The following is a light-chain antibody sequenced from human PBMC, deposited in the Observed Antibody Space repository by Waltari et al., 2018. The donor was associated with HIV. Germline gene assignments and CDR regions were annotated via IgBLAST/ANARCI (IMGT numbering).Light chain of an antibody. CDR1: NWGGNY. J-gene: IGLJ1*01. V-gene: IGLV3-1*01. CDR2: QAS. Sequence: SYELTQPPSVSVSPGQTASITGTGGNWGGNYAGWYQQKPGQSPVLVISQASKRPAGIPGRFSGTNTCNKATLTISGTQAMEEAADYCQPCDNSTGLCFFGTGTKVTVL. CDR3: QPCDNSTGLCF.